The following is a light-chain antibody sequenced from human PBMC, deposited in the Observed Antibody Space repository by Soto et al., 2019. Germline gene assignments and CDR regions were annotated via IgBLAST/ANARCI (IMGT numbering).Light chain of an antibody. Sequence: EIVMTQSPATLSVSPGERATLSCRASQSVSSNLAWYQQKPGQAPRLLIYAASTRATGIPGRFSGSGSGTELTLTISGLQSEDFAVYYCQQYKNWPLTFGGGTKVDIK. J-gene: IGKJ4*01. CDR2: AAS. V-gene: IGKV3-15*01. CDR3: QQYKNWPLT. CDR1: QSVSSN.